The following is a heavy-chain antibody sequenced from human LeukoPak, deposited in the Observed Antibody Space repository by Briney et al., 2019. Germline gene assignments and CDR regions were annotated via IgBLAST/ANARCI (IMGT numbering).Heavy chain of an antibody. V-gene: IGHV4-4*07. J-gene: IGHJ5*02. D-gene: IGHD2-21*02. CDR2: IYTSGST. CDR3: MVATASPINWFDP. CDR1: GGSISSYY. Sequence: SETLSLTCTVSGGSISSYYWSWIRQPAGKGLEWIGRIYTSGSTNYNPSLKSRVTMSVDTSKNQFSLKLSSVTAADTAVYYSMVATASPINWFDPWGQGTLVTVSS.